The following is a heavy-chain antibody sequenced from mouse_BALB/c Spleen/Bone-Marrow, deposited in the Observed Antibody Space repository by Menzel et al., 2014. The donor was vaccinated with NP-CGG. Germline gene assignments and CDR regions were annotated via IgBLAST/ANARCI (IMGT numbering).Heavy chain of an antibody. D-gene: IGHD2-14*01. CDR2: IHPNTDNT. CDR3: ARHHRYAYYFDY. CDR1: GYTFTSSW. V-gene: IGHV1S130*01. J-gene: IGHJ2*01. Sequence: VQLQQSGPVLVRPGASVKLSCKASGYTFTSSWMHWAKQRPGQGLEWIGEIHPNTDNTNYDEKFKVKATLTVDTSSSPAYVDLSSLTSEDSAVYYCARHHRYAYYFDYWGQGTPLTVSS.